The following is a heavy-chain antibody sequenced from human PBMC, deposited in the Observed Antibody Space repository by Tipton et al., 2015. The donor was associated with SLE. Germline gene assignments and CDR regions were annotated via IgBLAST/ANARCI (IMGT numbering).Heavy chain of an antibody. D-gene: IGHD4-23*01. V-gene: IGHV4-39*07. Sequence: TLSLTCTVSGGSISSSSYYWGWIRQPPGKGLEWIGSIYYSGSTYYNPSLKSRVTISVDTSKNQFSLKLSSVTAADTAVYYCASSDFGGWEFDYWGQGTLVTVSS. CDR2: IYYSGST. J-gene: IGHJ4*02. CDR1: GGSISSSSYY. CDR3: ASSDFGGWEFDY.